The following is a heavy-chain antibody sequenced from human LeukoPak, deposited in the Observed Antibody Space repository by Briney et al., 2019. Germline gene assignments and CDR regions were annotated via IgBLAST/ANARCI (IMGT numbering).Heavy chain of an antibody. D-gene: IGHD1-26*01. V-gene: IGHV4-4*07. Sequence: SETLSLTCTVSGGSISSYYWSWIRQPAGKGLEWIGRFYTSGSTKYNPSLKSRVTMSEDTSKNHFSLKLSSVTAADTAVYYCARGALKWELPPIRARKSYYFDYWGQGTLVTVSS. CDR2: FYTSGST. CDR3: ARGALKWELPPIRARKSYYFDY. J-gene: IGHJ4*02. CDR1: GGSISSYY.